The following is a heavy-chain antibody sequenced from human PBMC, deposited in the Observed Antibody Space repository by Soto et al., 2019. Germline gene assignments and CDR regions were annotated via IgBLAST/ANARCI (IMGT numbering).Heavy chain of an antibody. V-gene: IGHV1-18*01. CDR3: ARVKMGSSWSSYYYYYMDV. Sequence: ASVKVSCKASGYTFTSYGIIWVRQAPGQGLEWMGWISAYNGNTNYAQKLQGRVTMTTDTSTSTAYMELRSLRSDDTAVYYCARVKMGSSWSSYYYYYMDVWGKGTTVTVSS. D-gene: IGHD6-13*01. CDR1: GYTFTSYG. J-gene: IGHJ6*03. CDR2: ISAYNGNT.